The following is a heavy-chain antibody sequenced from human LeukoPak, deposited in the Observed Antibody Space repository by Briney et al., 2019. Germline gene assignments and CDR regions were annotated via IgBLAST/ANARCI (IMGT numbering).Heavy chain of an antibody. CDR1: GFTFDDYA. D-gene: IGHD1-26*01. V-gene: IGHV3-9*01. J-gene: IGHJ2*01. CDR2: ISWNSGSI. Sequence: PGRSLRLSCAASGFTFDDYAMHWVRQAPGKGLEWVSGISWNSGSIGYADSVKGRLTISRDNSKNTLYLQMNSLRAEDTAVYYCAKDRYAGSTTFSWYFDLWGRGTLVTVSS. CDR3: AKDRYAGSTTFSWYFDL.